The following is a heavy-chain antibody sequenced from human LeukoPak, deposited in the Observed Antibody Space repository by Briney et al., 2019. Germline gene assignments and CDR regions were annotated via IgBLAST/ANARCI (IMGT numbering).Heavy chain of an antibody. J-gene: IGHJ4*02. CDR2: ISGSGDST. V-gene: IGHV3-23*01. Sequence: GGSLRLSCAASGFSFRSYGMHWVRQAPGKGLEWVSAISGSGDSTYYADSVKGRFTISRDNSKNTLYLQMNSLRAEDTAIYYCAKAGNSSSSPLFLDWGQGTLVTVSS. CDR1: GFSFRSYG. D-gene: IGHD6-6*01. CDR3: AKAGNSSSSPLFLD.